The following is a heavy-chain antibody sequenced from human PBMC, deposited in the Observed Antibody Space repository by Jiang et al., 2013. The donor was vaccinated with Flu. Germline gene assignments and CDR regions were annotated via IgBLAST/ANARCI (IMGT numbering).Heavy chain of an antibody. CDR2: IYYSGST. J-gene: IGHJ5*02. V-gene: IGHV4-59*01. CDR1: GGSISSYY. Sequence: GPGLVKPSETLSLTCTVSGGSISSYYWSWIRQPPGKGLEWIGYIYYSGSTNYNPSLKSRVTISVDTSKNQFSLKLSSVTAADTAVYCCAREEGSSSWYARFDPWGQGTLVTVSS. D-gene: IGHD6-13*01. CDR3: AREEGSSSWYARFDP.